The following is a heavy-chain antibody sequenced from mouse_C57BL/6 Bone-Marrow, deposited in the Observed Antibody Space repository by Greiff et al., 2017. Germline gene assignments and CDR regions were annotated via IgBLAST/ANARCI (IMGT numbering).Heavy chain of an antibody. CDR2: IDPSDSYT. V-gene: IGHV1-69*01. Sequence: QVQLQQPGAELVMPGASVKLSCKASGYTFTSYWMHWVKQRPGQGLEWIGEIDPSDSYTNYNQKFKGKSTLTVDKSSSTAYMQLSSLTSEDSAVYYCAREGLRFYWYFDVWVTGTTVTVSS. CDR3: AREGLRFYWYFDV. J-gene: IGHJ1*03. D-gene: IGHD2-2*01. CDR1: GYTFTSYW.